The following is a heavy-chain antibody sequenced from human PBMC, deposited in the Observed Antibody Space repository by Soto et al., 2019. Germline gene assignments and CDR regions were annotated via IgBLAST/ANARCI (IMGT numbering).Heavy chain of an antibody. D-gene: IGHD5-18*01. J-gene: IGHJ4*02. V-gene: IGHV4-39*01. Sequence: SETLSLTCTVSGGSISSSSYYWGWIRQPPGKGLEWIGSIYYSGSTYYNPSLKSRVTISVDTSKNQFSLKLSSVTAADTAVYYCARQSGYSYGEFFDYWGQGTLVTVPQ. CDR3: ARQSGYSYGEFFDY. CDR2: IYYSGST. CDR1: GGSISSSSYY.